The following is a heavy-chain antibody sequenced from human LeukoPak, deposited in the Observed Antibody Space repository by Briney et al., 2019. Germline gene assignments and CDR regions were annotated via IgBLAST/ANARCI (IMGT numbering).Heavy chain of an antibody. CDR3: ARDFLETPYCSGGSCFHYYYGMDV. CDR1: GFTFSSYA. Sequence: GGSLRLSCAASGFTFSSYAMSWVRQAPGKGLEWVSAISGSGGSTYYADSVKGRFTISRDNSKNTLYLQMNSLRAEDTAVYYCARDFLETPYCSGGSCFHYYYGMDVWGQGTTVTVSS. J-gene: IGHJ6*02. V-gene: IGHV3-23*01. D-gene: IGHD2-15*01. CDR2: ISGSGGST.